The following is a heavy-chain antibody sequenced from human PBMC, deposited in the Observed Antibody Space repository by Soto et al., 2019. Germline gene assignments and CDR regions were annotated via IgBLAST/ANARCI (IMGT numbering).Heavy chain of an antibody. J-gene: IGHJ4*02. CDR2: IIPIFATA. V-gene: IGHV1-69*13. CDR1: GGTFSNYA. D-gene: IGHD3-22*01. CDR3: ARGVHYDSSGYYYFY. Sequence: GASVKVSCKASGGTFSNYAIDWVRQAPGQGLEWMGGIIPIFATAHYAQKFQGRITITADESTSTAYMELRSLRSEDTAVYYCARGVHYDSSGYYYFYWGQGTLVTVSS.